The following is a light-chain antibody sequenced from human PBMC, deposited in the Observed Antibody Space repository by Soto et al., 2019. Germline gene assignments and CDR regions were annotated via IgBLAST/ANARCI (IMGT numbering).Light chain of an antibody. CDR3: SSYTSSRAYV. CDR2: EVS. CDR1: SSDVGGYNY. V-gene: IGLV2-14*01. J-gene: IGLJ1*01. Sequence: QSALTQPDSVSGSPGQSITISCTGTSSDVGGYNYVSWYQQQSGKAPKLMIHEVSNRPSGVSNRFSGSKSGNTASLTISGLQAEDEADYYCSSYTSSRAYVFGIGTKLTVL.